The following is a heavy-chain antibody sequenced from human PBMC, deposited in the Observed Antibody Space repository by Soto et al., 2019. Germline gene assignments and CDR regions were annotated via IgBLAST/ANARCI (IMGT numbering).Heavy chain of an antibody. CDR1: GFTFSSYG. CDR3: ARVSSSSWHVDY. Sequence: GGPLRLSCAASGFTFSSYGMHWVRQAPGKGLEWVAVIWYDGSNKYYADSVKGRFTISRDNSKNTLYLQMNSLRAEDTAVYYCARVSSSSWHVDYWGQGTLVTVSS. CDR2: IWYDGSNK. V-gene: IGHV3-33*01. D-gene: IGHD6-13*01. J-gene: IGHJ4*02.